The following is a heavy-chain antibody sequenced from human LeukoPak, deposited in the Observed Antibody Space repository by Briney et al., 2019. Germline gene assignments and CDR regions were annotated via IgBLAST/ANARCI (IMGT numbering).Heavy chain of an antibody. CDR3: TTGRTITFGGVIVISPAFDY. Sequence: GGSLRLSCAASGFTFSGSAMHWVRQASGKGLEWVGRIRSKANSYATAYAASVKGRFTISRDDSKNTLYLQMNSLKTEDTAVYYCTTGRTITFGGVIVISPAFDYWGQGTLVTVSS. J-gene: IGHJ4*02. V-gene: IGHV3-73*01. CDR2: IRSKANSYAT. CDR1: GFTFSGSA. D-gene: IGHD3-16*02.